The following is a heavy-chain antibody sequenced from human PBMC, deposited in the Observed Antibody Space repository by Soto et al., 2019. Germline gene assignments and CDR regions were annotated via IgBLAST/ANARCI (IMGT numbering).Heavy chain of an antibody. Sequence: GGSLRLSCAASGFTFGGYAMTWVRQAPGKGLEWVTAISGNGETTHYADSVKGRFTISRDNSKNTLFLQLNSLRAEDTAVYYCAKCSSAYWFVDYWGQGTLVTVSS. CDR1: GFTFGGYA. D-gene: IGHD3-10*01. CDR3: AKCSSAYWFVDY. CDR2: ISGNGETT. V-gene: IGHV3-23*01. J-gene: IGHJ4*02.